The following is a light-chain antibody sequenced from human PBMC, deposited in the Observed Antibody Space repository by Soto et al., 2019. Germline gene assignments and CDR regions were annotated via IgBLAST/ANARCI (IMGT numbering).Light chain of an antibody. J-gene: IGKJ1*01. CDR3: QQYNYWPPT. CDR1: QSVSSK. Sequence: EIGMTQSPATLSVSPGERVTLSCRASQSVSSKLAWYQQKPGQAPRLLIYGASTRATGIPARFSGSGSGTEFPITISSLQSEDFAVYYCQQYNYWPPTFGQGTKVEIK. CDR2: GAS. V-gene: IGKV3-15*01.